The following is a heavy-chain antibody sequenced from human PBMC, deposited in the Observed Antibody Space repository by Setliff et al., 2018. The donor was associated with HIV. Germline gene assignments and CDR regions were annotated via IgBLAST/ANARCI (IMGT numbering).Heavy chain of an antibody. D-gene: IGHD6-19*01. V-gene: IGHV4-39*01. CDR2: MIYGGDT. J-gene: IGHJ5*02. CDR3: ARPHSGRGGGAWFDP. CDR1: GGSITSGNYY. Sequence: PSETLSLTCRVYGGSITSGNYYWGWIRQAPGKGLEWIASMIYGGDTRYNPSLKGRVTIYVDTANNEISLRLSSVTAEDTAVYRCARPHSGRGGGAWFDPWGQGIQVTVSS.